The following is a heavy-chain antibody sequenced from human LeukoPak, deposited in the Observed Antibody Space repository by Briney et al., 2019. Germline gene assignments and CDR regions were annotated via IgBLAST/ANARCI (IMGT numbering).Heavy chain of an antibody. Sequence: GGSLRLSCAASGCTFSSYGMHWVRQAPGKGLEWVAVIWYDGSNKYYADSVKGRFTISRDNSKNTLYLQMNSLRAEDTAVYYCARVDWDYYYGMDVWGQGTTVTVSS. CDR2: IWYDGSNK. J-gene: IGHJ6*02. CDR1: GCTFSSYG. D-gene: IGHD2-21*01. CDR3: ARVDWDYYYGMDV. V-gene: IGHV3-33*01.